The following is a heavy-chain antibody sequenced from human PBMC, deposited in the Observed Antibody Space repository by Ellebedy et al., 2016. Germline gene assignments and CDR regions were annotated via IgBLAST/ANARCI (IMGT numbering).Heavy chain of an antibody. D-gene: IGHD3-3*01. CDR1: GYTFTGYY. CDR3: AREDLLRFLECYFDY. V-gene: IGHV1-2*02. Sequence: ASVKVSCXASGYTFTGYYMHWVRQAPGQGLEWMGWINPNSGGTNYAQKFQGRVTMTRDTSISTAYMELSRLRSDDTAVYYCAREDLLRFLECYFDYWGQGTLVTVSS. CDR2: INPNSGGT. J-gene: IGHJ4*02.